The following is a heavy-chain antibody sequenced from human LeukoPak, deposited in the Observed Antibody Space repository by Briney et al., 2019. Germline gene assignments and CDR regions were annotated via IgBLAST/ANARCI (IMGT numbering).Heavy chain of an antibody. V-gene: IGHV3-30*18. J-gene: IGHJ4*02. CDR2: ISYDGSNK. CDR1: GFTFSNYG. Sequence: GRSLRLSCAASGFTFSNYGMHWVRQAPGKGLEWVAVISYDGSNKYYADSVKGRFTVSRDNSKTTLYLQMNSLRAEDTAVYYCAKDLGEGAYDWSRYFFDYWGQGTLVTVSS. CDR3: AKDLGEGAYDWSRYFFDY. D-gene: IGHD5-12*01.